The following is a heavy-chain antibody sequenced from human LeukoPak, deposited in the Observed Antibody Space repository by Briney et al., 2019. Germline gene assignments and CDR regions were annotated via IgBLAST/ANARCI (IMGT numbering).Heavy chain of an antibody. CDR1: GYSFTSYW. J-gene: IGHJ6*04. CDR3: ARYCGGDCYQSLGMDV. V-gene: IGHV5-51*01. CDR2: IYPGDSDT. D-gene: IGHD2-21*02. Sequence: VESLKISCKGSGYSFTSYWIGWVRQMPGKGLEWMGIIYPGDSDTRYSPSFQGQVTISADKSISTAYLQWSSLKASDTAMYYCARYCGGDCYQSLGMDVWGKGTTVTVSS.